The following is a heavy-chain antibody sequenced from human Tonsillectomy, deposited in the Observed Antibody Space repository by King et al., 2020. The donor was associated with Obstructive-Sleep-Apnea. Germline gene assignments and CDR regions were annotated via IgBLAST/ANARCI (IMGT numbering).Heavy chain of an antibody. V-gene: IGHV4-59*01. CDR3: ARSLLPKSIFDY. Sequence: VQLQESGPGLVKPSETLSLTCTVSVDSISDYYWSWIRQPPGKGLEWIGYFYYSGTTNFNPSLKSRGTLSVDTSQNQFSLNLSSVTVSDTAFFYCARSLLPKSIFDYWGQGTLVTVSS. D-gene: IGHD3-22*01. J-gene: IGHJ4*02. CDR1: VDSISDYY. CDR2: FYYSGTT.